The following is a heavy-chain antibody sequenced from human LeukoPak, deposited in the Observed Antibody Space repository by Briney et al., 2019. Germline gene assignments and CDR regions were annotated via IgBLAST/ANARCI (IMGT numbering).Heavy chain of an antibody. J-gene: IGHJ3*02. V-gene: IGHV3-53*01. Sequence: GGSLRLSCAASGFTVSSNYMSWVRQAPGKGLEWVSVIYSGGSTYYADSVKGRFTISRDNSKNTLYLQVNSLRAEDTAVYYCARDNGYYDSSGYAFDIWGQGTMVTVSS. CDR3: ARDNGYYDSSGYAFDI. CDR1: GFTVSSNY. D-gene: IGHD3-22*01. CDR2: IYSGGST.